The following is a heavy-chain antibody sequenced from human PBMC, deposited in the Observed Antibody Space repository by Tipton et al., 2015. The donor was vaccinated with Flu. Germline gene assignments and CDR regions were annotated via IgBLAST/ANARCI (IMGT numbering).Heavy chain of an antibody. D-gene: IGHD6-13*01. CDR2: IYHSRTT. Sequence: TLSLTCTVSGYSISSGYYWGWIRQSPGQGLEYIGSIYHSRTTYYNPSLKSRVTISVDTSKNQFSLNLRAVTATDTAVYYCARDGIAAAGTDFGYWGQGTLVTVSS. CDR3: ARDGIAAAGTDFGY. J-gene: IGHJ4*02. CDR1: GYSISSGYY. V-gene: IGHV4-38-2*02.